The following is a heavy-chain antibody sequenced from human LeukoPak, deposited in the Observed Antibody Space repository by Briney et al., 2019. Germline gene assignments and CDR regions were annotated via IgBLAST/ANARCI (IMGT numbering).Heavy chain of an antibody. CDR2: IWYDGSNK. CDR3: ARSDNCGGDCYYFDY. D-gene: IGHD2-21*02. CDR1: GFTFSSYG. Sequence: PGRSLRLSCAASGFTFSSYGMHWVRQAPGKGLEWVAVIWYDGSNKYYADSVKGRFTISRDNSKNTLYLQMNSLRAEDTAVYYCARSDNCGGDCYYFDYWGQGTLVTVSS. V-gene: IGHV3-33*01. J-gene: IGHJ4*02.